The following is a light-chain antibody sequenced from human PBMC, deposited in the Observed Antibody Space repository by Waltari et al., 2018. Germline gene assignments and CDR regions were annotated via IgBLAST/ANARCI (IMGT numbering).Light chain of an antibody. CDR2: QDN. V-gene: IGLV3-1*01. J-gene: IGLJ2*01. CDR1: HLGDKY. CDR3: QTWDTGTAI. Sequence: SYDLTQPPSVSVSPGQTASITCSGDHLGDKYISWYQQKTGQSPLLVIYQDNKRPSETPERFSGSSSGNTATLTISGTQAFDEADYYCQTWDTGTAIFGGGTKVTVL.